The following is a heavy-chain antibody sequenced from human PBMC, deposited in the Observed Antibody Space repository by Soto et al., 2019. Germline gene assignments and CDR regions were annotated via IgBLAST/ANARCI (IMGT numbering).Heavy chain of an antibody. CDR2: IYHSGTT. Sequence: SATLSLTSAVSGGSISSSNWWSWVSQPPGKGLEWIGEIYHSGTTNYNPSLKSRVIISGDTSNNQFSLKLTSVTAADTAVYYCARVVGSSGWTDYWGQGTLVTVSS. CDR3: ARVVGSSGWTDY. J-gene: IGHJ4*02. V-gene: IGHV4-4*02. CDR1: GGSISSSNW. D-gene: IGHD6-19*01.